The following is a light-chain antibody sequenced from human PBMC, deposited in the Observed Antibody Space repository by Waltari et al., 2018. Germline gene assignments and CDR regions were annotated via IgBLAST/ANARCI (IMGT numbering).Light chain of an antibody. CDR1: QSVSGSY. CDR3: QQYGNSPRYT. V-gene: IGKV3-20*01. Sequence: EIVLTQSPGTLSLSPGERATLSCRASQSVSGSYLAWYQQKPGQAPRLLIYGASSRAPGVPDRFGCSGSGTDFTLTISRLEPEDFAVYYCQQYGNSPRYTFGQGTKLEIK. CDR2: GAS. J-gene: IGKJ2*01.